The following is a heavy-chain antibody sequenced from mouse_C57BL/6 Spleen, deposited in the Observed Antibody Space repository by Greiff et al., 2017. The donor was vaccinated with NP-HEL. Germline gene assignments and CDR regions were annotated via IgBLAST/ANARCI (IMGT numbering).Heavy chain of an antibody. CDR1: GYTFTDYE. J-gene: IGHJ2*01. Sequence: VKLVESGAELVRPGASVTLSCKASGYTFTDYEMHWVKQTPVHGLEWIGAIDPETGGTAYNQKFKGKAILTADKSSSTAYMELRSLTSEDSAVYYCTRRTPTVVYFDYWGQGTTLTVSS. CDR2: IDPETGGT. CDR3: TRRTPTVVYFDY. D-gene: IGHD1-1*01. V-gene: IGHV1-15*01.